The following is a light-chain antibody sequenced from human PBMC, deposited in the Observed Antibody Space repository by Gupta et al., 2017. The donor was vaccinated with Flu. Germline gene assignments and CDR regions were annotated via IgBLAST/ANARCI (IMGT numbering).Light chain of an antibody. CDR3: MIWHSSAWV. J-gene: IGLJ3*02. CDR1: SGINVGTYR. CDR2: YKSDSDK. V-gene: IGLV5-45*03. Sequence: ALLTQLSSLSTSPGASASLTCTLRSGINVGTYRIYWYQQKPGSPPQYLLSYKSDSDKEQGSGVPSRFSGSKDASANAGILLISGLQSGGEADYYCMIWHSSAWVFGGGTKLTVL.